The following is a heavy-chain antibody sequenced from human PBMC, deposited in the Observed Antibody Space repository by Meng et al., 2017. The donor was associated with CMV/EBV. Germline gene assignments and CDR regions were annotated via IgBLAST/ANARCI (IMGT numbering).Heavy chain of an antibody. D-gene: IGHD2-15*01. V-gene: IGHV1-69*05. CDR1: GGTLGSYA. CDR2: IIPIFGTA. Sequence: SGGTLGSYASGWVRRDPRQGLEWMGWIIPIFGTANYAKKFQGRAAITTDESTSTAYTKLSNLRSEDTAVYYSVGNIVVVVAASPRDYWGQGTLVTVSS. CDR3: VGNIVVVVAASPRDY. J-gene: IGHJ4*02.